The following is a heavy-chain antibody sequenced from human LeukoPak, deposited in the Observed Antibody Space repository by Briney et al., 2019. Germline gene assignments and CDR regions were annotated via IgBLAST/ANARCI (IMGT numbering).Heavy chain of an antibody. CDR3: SKDPPISAAGPRYSDR. Sequence: GGSLRLSCAASGFTFSSHAMSWVRQAPGKGLEWVSTINSGGNTYYADSMKGRFTISRDNSKNTLFLQMNSLRVEDTGVYYCSKDPPISAAGPRYSDRWGQGTLVTISS. CDR2: INSGGNT. V-gene: IGHV3-23*01. J-gene: IGHJ4*02. D-gene: IGHD6-13*01. CDR1: GFTFSSHA.